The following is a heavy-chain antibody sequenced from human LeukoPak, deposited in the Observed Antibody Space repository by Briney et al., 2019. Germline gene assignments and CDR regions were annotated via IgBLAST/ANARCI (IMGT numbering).Heavy chain of an antibody. V-gene: IGHV4-38-2*02. CDR1: SYSISSGYL. D-gene: IGHD6-13*01. CDR3: ARNPYSSRSYYYYYYMDV. J-gene: IGHJ6*03. CDR2: ISHSGST. Sequence: PSETLSLTCTVSSYSISSGYLWGWIRQPPGKGLEWIGSISHSGSTYYNPSLKSRVTISVDTSKNQFSLKLSSVTAADTAVYYCARNPYSSRSYYYYYYMDVWGKGTTVTVSS.